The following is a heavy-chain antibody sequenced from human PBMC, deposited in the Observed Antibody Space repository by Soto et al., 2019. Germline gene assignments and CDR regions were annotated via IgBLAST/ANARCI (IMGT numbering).Heavy chain of an antibody. CDR1: GGSISSYY. CDR2: IYTSGST. V-gene: IGHV4-4*07. J-gene: IGHJ6*02. Sequence: SETLSLTCTASGGSISSYYWSWIRQPAGKGLEWIGRIYTSGSTNYNPSLKSRVTMSVDTSKNQFSLKLSSVTAADTAVYYCARDQPVGYCTNGVCYNYYYHGMDVWGQGTTVTVSS. CDR3: ARDQPVGYCTNGVCYNYYYHGMDV. D-gene: IGHD2-8*01.